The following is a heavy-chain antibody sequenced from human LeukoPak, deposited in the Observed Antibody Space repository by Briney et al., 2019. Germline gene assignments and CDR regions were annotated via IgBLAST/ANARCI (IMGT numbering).Heavy chain of an antibody. V-gene: IGHV1-46*01. Sequence: GASVKVSCKASGYTFTNYYMHWVRQAPGQGLEWMGIINPSGYSTSYAQKFQGRVTMTRDMSTSTVYMELRRLRSDDTAVYYCARGLRDFPAFDSWGQGTLVTVSS. CDR1: GYTFTNYY. D-gene: IGHD2-2*01. CDR3: ARGLRDFPAFDS. J-gene: IGHJ4*02. CDR2: INPSGYST.